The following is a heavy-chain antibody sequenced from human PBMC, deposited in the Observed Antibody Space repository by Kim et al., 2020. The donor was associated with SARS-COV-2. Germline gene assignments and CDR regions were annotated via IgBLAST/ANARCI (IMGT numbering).Heavy chain of an antibody. V-gene: IGHV3-30*04. CDR1: GFTFSSYA. D-gene: IGHD3-9*01. CDR3: ARDQLRYFDWLLLADAGAERYYYYGMDV. Sequence: GGSLRLSCAASGFTFSSYAMHWVRQAPGKGLEWVAVISYDGSNKYYADSVKGRFTISRDNSKNTLYLQMNSLRAEDMAVYYCARDQLRYFDWLLLADAGAERYYYYGMDVWGQGTTVTVSS. J-gene: IGHJ6*02. CDR2: ISYDGSNK.